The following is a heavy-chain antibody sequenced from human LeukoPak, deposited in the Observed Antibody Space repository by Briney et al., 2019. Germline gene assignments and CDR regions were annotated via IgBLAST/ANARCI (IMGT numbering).Heavy chain of an antibody. CDR2: ISLSDST. Sequence: SETLSLTCTVSGGSLSSYYWSWIRQPAGKGLEWIGRISLSDSTNYNPSLKSRVTISVDTSKNQFSLKLSSVTAADTAVYYCARLYRNKFDYWGQGTLVTVSS. D-gene: IGHD1-14*01. J-gene: IGHJ4*02. V-gene: IGHV4-4*07. CDR1: GGSLSSYY. CDR3: ARLYRNKFDY.